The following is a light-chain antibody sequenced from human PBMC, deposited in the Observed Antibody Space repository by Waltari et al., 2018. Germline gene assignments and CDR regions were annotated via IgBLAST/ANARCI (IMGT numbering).Light chain of an antibody. J-gene: IGKJ4*01. CDR3: QQYNGYST. CDR1: QDINNW. CDR2: TAS. V-gene: IGKV1D-16*01. Sequence: DIQMTHSPSSLSASIGDRVTITCQASQDINNWLAWYQQKPGKAPNLLIYTASTLQSGVPSRFSGSGSGTEFTLTISSLQPEDFATYYCQQYNGYSTFGGGTKVEIK.